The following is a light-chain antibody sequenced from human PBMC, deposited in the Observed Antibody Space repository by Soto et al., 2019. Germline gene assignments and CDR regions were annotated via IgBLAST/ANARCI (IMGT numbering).Light chain of an antibody. CDR2: EVS. CDR3: SSYTTSTTWV. CDR1: NSDVGGYNY. J-gene: IGLJ3*02. V-gene: IGLV2-14*01. Sequence: QSALTQAASVSGSPGQSIAISCTGTNSDVGGYNYVSWYQHHPGKAPKLMIYEVSNRPSGVSNRFSGSKSGNTASLTISGLQAEDEADYYCSSYTTSTTWVFGGGTKVTVL.